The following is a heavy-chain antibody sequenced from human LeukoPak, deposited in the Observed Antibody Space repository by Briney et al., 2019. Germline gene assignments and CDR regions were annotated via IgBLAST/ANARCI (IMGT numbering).Heavy chain of an antibody. Sequence: SETLSRTCAVYGGSFSGYYWSWIRQPPGKGLEWIGEINHSGSTNYNPSLKSRVTISVDTSKNQFSLKLSSVTAADTAVYYCARTREKGGYYYHDAFDIWGQGTMVTVSS. CDR1: GGSFSGYY. D-gene: IGHD3-22*01. CDR2: INHSGST. J-gene: IGHJ3*02. V-gene: IGHV4-34*01. CDR3: ARTREKGGYYYHDAFDI.